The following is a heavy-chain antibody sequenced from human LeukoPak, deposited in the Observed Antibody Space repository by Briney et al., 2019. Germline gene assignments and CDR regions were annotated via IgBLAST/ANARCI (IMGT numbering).Heavy chain of an antibody. J-gene: IGHJ5*02. D-gene: IGHD6-19*01. Sequence: PGGSLRLSCAASGFTFSSYSMNWVRQAPGKGLEWVSSISSSSSYIYYADSVKGRFAISRDNAKNSLYLQMNSLRAEDTAVYYCARPNSSGLSTWGQGTLVTVSS. CDR1: GFTFSSYS. CDR3: ARPNSSGLST. CDR2: ISSSSSYI. V-gene: IGHV3-21*01.